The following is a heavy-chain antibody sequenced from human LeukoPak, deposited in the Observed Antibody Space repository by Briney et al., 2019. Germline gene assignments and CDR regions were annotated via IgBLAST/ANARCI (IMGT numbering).Heavy chain of an antibody. V-gene: IGHV3-30-3*01. J-gene: IGHJ4*02. Sequence: GGSLRLSCAASGFTFSSYAMHWVRQAPGKGLEWVAVISYDGSNKYYADSVKGRFTISRDNSKNTLYLQTNSLRPDDTAVYYCAREPQYWGQGTLITVSS. CDR2: ISYDGSNK. CDR1: GFTFSSYA. CDR3: AREPQY.